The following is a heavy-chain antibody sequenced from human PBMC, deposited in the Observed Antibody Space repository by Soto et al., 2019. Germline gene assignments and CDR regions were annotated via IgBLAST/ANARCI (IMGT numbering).Heavy chain of an antibody. V-gene: IGHV4-30-4*01. CDR2: IYYSGRT. CDR1: GGSINTGDYY. Sequence: SETLSLTCTVSGGSINTGDYYWSWIRQPPGKGLEWIGYIYYSGRTYYNPSLKSRVTISVDTSKNQFSLKLSSVTAADTAVYYCARDTGSWGWGSEDYYYYGMDVWGQGTTVTVSS. CDR3: ARDTGSWGWGSEDYYYYGMDV. D-gene: IGHD3-16*01. J-gene: IGHJ6*02.